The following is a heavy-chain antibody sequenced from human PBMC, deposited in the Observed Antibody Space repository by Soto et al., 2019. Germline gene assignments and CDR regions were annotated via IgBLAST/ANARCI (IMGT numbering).Heavy chain of an antibody. J-gene: IGHJ6*03. V-gene: IGHV3-30*18. D-gene: IGHD3-10*01. CDR3: AKDGGYYYGSGSYNCMDV. CDR1: GFTFSSYG. CDR2: ISYDGSNK. Sequence: VQLVESGGGVVQPGRSLRLSCAASGFTFSSYGMHWVRQAPGKGLEWVAVISYDGSNKYYADSVKGRFTISRDNSKNTLYLQMNSLRAEDTAVYYCAKDGGYYYGSGSYNCMDVWGKGTTVTVSS.